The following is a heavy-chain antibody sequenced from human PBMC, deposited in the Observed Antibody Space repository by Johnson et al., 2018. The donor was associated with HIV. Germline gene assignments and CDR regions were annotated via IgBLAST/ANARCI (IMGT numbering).Heavy chain of an antibody. CDR2: ISYDGSNK. Sequence: QMLLVESGGGVVQPGRSLRLSCAASGFTFSSYAMHWVRQAPGKGLEWVAVISYDGSNKYYADSVKGRFTISRDNSKNMLYLQMNSLRAEDTAVYYCAKGLKLGSGDDAFDIWGQGTMVTVSS. J-gene: IGHJ3*02. V-gene: IGHV3-30-3*01. CDR3: AKGLKLGSGDDAFDI. D-gene: IGHD7-27*01. CDR1: GFTFSSYA.